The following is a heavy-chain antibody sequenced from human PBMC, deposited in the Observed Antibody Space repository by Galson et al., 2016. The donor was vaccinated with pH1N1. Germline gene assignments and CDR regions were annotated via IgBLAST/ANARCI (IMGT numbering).Heavy chain of an antibody. CDR3: AKNQGIRDAFDV. V-gene: IGHV3-23*01. J-gene: IGHJ3*01. Sequence: SLRLSCAASGFTFSTYTVYWVRQAPGKGLEWISVVMNNIGTTFYSESVKGRFTISRDNSKSTLYLEMQSLRVEDTAIYYCAKNQGIRDAFDVWGPGTMVIVSS. D-gene: IGHD2/OR15-2a*01. CDR2: VMNNIGTT. CDR1: GFTFSTYT.